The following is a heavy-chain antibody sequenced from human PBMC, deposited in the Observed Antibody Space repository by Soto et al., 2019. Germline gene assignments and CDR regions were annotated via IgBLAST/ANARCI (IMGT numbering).Heavy chain of an antibody. CDR2: INSDGSSI. CDR3: ARLPVDTITSLDY. D-gene: IGHD3-3*01. CDR1: GFTFSRYW. J-gene: IGHJ4*02. Sequence: EVQLVESGGDLVQPGGFLRLSCETSGFTFSRYWMHWVRQVPGKGLVWVSRINSDGSSISYSDSVKGRFTISRDNAKNTLYLQMNSLRVEDTAGYYCARLPVDTITSLDYWGQGTLVTVSS. V-gene: IGHV3-74*01.